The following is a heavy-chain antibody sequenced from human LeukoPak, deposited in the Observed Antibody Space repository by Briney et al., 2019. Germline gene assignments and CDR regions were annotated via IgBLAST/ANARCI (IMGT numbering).Heavy chain of an antibody. J-gene: IGHJ4*02. CDR3: ARGSIVGATFDYFDY. D-gene: IGHD1-26*01. CDR2: INPNSGGT. CDR1: GYTVTSYG. V-gene: IGHV1-2*02. Sequence: ASVKVSCKASGYTVTSYGISWVRQAPGQGLEWMGWINPNSGGTNYAQKFQGRVTMTRDTSISTAYMDLSRLRSDDTAVYYCARGSIVGATFDYFDYWGQGTLVTVSS.